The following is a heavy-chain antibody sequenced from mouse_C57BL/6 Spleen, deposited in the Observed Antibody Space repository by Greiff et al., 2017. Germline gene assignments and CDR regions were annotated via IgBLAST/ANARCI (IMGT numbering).Heavy chain of an antibody. Sequence: DVQLVESGEGLVKPGGSLKLSCAASGFTFSSYAMSWVRQTPEKRLEWVAYISSGGDYIYYADTVKGRFTISRDNARNTLYLQMSSLKSEDTAMYYCTRSTMVTTRNYAMDYWGQGTSVTVSS. CDR2: ISSGGDYI. CDR1: GFTFSSYA. D-gene: IGHD2-2*01. V-gene: IGHV5-9-1*02. CDR3: TRSTMVTTRNYAMDY. J-gene: IGHJ4*01.